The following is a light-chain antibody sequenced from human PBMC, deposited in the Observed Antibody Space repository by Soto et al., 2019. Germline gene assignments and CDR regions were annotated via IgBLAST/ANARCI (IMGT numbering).Light chain of an antibody. CDR1: SSDVGGYNY. Sequence: QSVLTQPPSASGSPGQSVTISCTGTSSDVGGYNYVSWYQQHPGKAPKLMIYEVSKRPSGVPDRFSGSKSGNTASLTVSGLQAEDEADYYCSSYAGSRVVFGGGIKLTVL. V-gene: IGLV2-8*01. J-gene: IGLJ2*01. CDR2: EVS. CDR3: SSYAGSRVV.